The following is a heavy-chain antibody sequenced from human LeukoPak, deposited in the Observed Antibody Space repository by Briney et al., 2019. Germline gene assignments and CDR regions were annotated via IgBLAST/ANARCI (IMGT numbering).Heavy chain of an antibody. CDR2: INHSGST. J-gene: IGHJ3*02. CDR3: ARAPNYYDSSGYYGHAFDI. CDR1: GGSFSGYY. V-gene: IGHV4-34*01. Sequence: SETLSLTCAVYGGSFSGYYWSWIRQPPGKGLEWIGEINHSGSTNYNPSLKSRVTISVDTSKNQFSLKLSSVTAADTAVYYCARAPNYYDSSGYYGHAFDIWGQGTMVTVPS. D-gene: IGHD3-22*01.